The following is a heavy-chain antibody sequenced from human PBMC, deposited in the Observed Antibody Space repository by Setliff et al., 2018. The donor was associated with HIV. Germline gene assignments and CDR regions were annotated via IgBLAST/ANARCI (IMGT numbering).Heavy chain of an antibody. CDR2: ISSSGGST. V-gene: IGHV3-48*01. D-gene: IGHD3-3*01. J-gene: IGHJ4*02. Sequence: PGGSLRLSCAASGFTFSAYSMNWVRQAPGKGLEWISYISSSGGSTYHADSVKGRFTLSRDTSKNTLFLQMNSLRPEDAAVYYCARVRLYNTALDYWGQGTLVTVSS. CDR1: GFTFSAYS. CDR3: ARVRLYNTALDY.